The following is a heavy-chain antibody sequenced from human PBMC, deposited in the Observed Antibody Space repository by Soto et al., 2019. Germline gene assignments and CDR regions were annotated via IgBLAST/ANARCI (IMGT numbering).Heavy chain of an antibody. CDR2: INHSGST. J-gene: IGHJ4*02. V-gene: IGHV4-34*01. CDR1: GGSFSGYY. CDR3: ARGTRGYSSGWYDNY. Sequence: SETLSLTCAVYGGSFSGYYWSWIRQPPGKGLEWIGEINHSGSTNYNPSLKSRVTISVDTSKNQFSPKLSSVTAADTAVYYCARGTRGYSSGWYDNYWGQGTLVTVS. D-gene: IGHD6-19*01.